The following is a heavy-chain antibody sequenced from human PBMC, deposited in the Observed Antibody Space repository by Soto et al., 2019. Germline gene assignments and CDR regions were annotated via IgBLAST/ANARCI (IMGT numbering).Heavy chain of an antibody. CDR2: IYYSGST. Sequence: TLYLTCTVSVGSISSCDYYWSWIRHPPGEGLHRVGYIYYSGSTYYNPSLKSRVTISVDTSKNQFSLKLSSVTAADTAVYYCARDGFNSSWYREWLGDYYQGMDVWGQGTTVTVSS. V-gene: IGHV4-30-4*08. J-gene: IGHJ6*02. D-gene: IGHD6-13*01. CDR3: ARDGFNSSWYREWLGDYYQGMDV. CDR1: VGSISSCDYY.